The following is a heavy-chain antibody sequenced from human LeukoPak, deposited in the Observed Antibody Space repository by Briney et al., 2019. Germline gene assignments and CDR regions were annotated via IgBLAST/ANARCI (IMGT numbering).Heavy chain of an antibody. J-gene: IGHJ4*02. V-gene: IGHV4-39*01. D-gene: IGHD3-16*01. CDR3: ARPGNDYVWGSPYYFDY. Sequence: SETLSLTCTVSGGSISSSSYYWGWIRQPPRKGLEWIGSIYYSGSTYYNPSLKSRVTISVDTSKNQFSLKLSSVTAADTAVYYCARPGNDYVWGSPYYFDYWGQGTLVTVSS. CDR2: IYYSGST. CDR1: GGSISSSSYY.